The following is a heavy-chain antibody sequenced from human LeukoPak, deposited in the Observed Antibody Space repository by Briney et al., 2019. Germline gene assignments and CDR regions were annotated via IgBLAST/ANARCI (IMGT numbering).Heavy chain of an antibody. D-gene: IGHD3-10*01. V-gene: IGHV3-23*01. J-gene: IGHJ4*02. CDR2: ISGSGGTT. CDR1: GFTFSSFP. Sequence: HSGGSLGLSCAASGFTFSSFPMTWVRQPPGKGLEWVSAISGSGGTTYYADSVQGRFTISRDNSKNTLYLQMNSLRAEDTAIYYCAEDDTGSGYFPDYWGQGTLVTVSS. CDR3: AEDDTGSGYFPDY.